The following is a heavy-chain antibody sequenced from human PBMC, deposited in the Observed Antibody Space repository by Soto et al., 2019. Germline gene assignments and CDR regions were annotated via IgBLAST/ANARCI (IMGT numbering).Heavy chain of an antibody. Sequence: QVQLVQSGAEVKKPGASVKVSCKASGYTFTSYGISWVRQAPGQGLEWMGWISDYNGNTNYAQKLQGRVTMTTDTSTSTAYMELRSLRSDDTAVYYCARGGPYCTNGVCYPSPPGDYWGQGTLVTVSS. CDR3: ARGGPYCTNGVCYPSPPGDY. V-gene: IGHV1-18*01. CDR2: ISDYNGNT. J-gene: IGHJ4*02. D-gene: IGHD2-8*01. CDR1: GYTFTSYG.